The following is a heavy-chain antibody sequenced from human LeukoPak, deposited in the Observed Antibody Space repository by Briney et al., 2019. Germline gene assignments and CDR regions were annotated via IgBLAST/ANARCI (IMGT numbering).Heavy chain of an antibody. CDR1: GGSISRYY. CDR2: ISDSGTT. Sequence: SETLSLTCTVSGGSISRYYWTWIRQSPGKGPEWFGYISDSGTTNYKPSLKSRVTISVDTSQNQFSLNVSSVTAADTAIYYCARVSWFPGTSYYYMDVWGKGTTVTVSS. CDR3: ARVSWFPGTSYYYMDV. J-gene: IGHJ6*03. V-gene: IGHV4-59*01. D-gene: IGHD1-1*01.